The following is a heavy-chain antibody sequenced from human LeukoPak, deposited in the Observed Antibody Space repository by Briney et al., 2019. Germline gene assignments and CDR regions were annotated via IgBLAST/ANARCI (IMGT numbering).Heavy chain of an antibody. CDR1: GFTFSSYS. Sequence: PGGSLRLSCAASGFTFSSYSMNWVRQAPGKGLEWVSSISSSSSYIYYADSVKGRFTISRDNAKNSLYLQMNSLRAEDTAVYYCARDLGGVTTTYSFDYWGQGTLVTVSS. D-gene: IGHD4-11*01. CDR2: ISSSSSYI. CDR3: ARDLGGVTTTYSFDY. J-gene: IGHJ4*02. V-gene: IGHV3-21*01.